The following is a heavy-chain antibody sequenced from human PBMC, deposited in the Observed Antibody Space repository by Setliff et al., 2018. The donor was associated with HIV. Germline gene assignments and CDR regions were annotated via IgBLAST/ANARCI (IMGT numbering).Heavy chain of an antibody. J-gene: IGHJ6*03. CDR2: MCHGGNNN. Sequence: SETLSLTCGVSGYSISSDYCWGWIRQPPGKGLEWIGNMCHGGNNNYYNPSLKRRVTISVDTSKQQFSLRLSSVTAADTAIYYCARGGPSVPCTSVSCPPYYYMDVWGKGATVTVSS. CDR3: ARGGPSVPCTSVSCPPYYYMDV. CDR1: GYSISSDYC. V-gene: IGHV4-38-2*01. D-gene: IGHD2-2*01.